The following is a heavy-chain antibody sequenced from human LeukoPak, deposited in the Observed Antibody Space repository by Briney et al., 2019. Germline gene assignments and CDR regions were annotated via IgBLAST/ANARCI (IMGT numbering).Heavy chain of an antibody. CDR1: GYTFTSYY. CDR3: ARVHYYGSGSYYSRFDY. J-gene: IGHJ4*02. Sequence: ASVKVSCKASGYTFTSYYMHWVRQAPGQGLEWMGWINPNSGGTNYAQKFQGRVTMTRDTSISTAYMELSRLRSDDTAVYYCARVHYYGSGSYYSRFDYWGQGTLVTVSS. CDR2: INPNSGGT. D-gene: IGHD3-10*01. V-gene: IGHV1-2*02.